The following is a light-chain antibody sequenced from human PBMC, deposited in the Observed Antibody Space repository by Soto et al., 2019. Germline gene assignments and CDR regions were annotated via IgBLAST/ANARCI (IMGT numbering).Light chain of an antibody. J-gene: IGKJ4*01. CDR3: XQYNDYPLT. CDR2: KAS. CDR1: QSISSW. V-gene: IGKV1-5*03. Sequence: DIQMTQSPSTLSASVGDRVTITCRASQSISSWLAWYQQKPGKAPKLLMYKASNLESGVPSRFSGSGSGTEFTLTISSLQPDDFATYXXXQYNDYPLTFGGGTKVEIK.